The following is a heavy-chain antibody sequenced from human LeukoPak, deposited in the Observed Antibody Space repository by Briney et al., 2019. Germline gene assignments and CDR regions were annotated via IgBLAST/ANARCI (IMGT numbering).Heavy chain of an antibody. CDR3: AKAGVEDNYYFDY. CDR1: GFTFDDYA. J-gene: IGHJ4*02. Sequence: GRSLRLSRAASGFTFDDYAMHWVRQAPGKGLEWVSGISWNSGSIGYADSVKGRFTISRDNAKNSLYLRMNSLRAEDTALYYCAKAGVEDNYYFDYWGQGTLVTVSS. CDR2: ISWNSGSI. D-gene: IGHD3-10*01. V-gene: IGHV3-9*01.